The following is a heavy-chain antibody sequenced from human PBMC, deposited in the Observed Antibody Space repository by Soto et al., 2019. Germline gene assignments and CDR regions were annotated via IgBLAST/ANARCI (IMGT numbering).Heavy chain of an antibody. D-gene: IGHD6-6*01. CDR3: ARDISASPVNWFDP. CDR1: GYTFTSYA. V-gene: IGHV1-3*01. J-gene: IGHJ5*02. Sequence: ASVKVSCKASGYTFTSYAMHWVRQAPGQRLEWMGWINAGNGNTKYSQKFQGRVTITRDTSASTAYMELSSLRSEDTAVYYCARDISASPVNWFDPWGQGTLVTVSS. CDR2: INAGNGNT.